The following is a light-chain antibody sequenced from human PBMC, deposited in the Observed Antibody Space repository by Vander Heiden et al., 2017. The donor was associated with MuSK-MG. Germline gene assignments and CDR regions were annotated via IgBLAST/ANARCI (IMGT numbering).Light chain of an antibody. CDR2: LGS. J-gene: IGKJ2*04. Sequence: DSVMTKSALTLPATPVEPPYISSRSSQSLLHSNGYNYLDWYLQKPGQSPQLLIYLGSNRASGVPDRFSGSGSGTDFTLKISRVEAEDVGVYYCMQALQTPPCSFGQGTKLEIK. V-gene: IGKV2-28*01. CDR3: MQALQTPPCS. CDR1: QSLLHSNGYNY.